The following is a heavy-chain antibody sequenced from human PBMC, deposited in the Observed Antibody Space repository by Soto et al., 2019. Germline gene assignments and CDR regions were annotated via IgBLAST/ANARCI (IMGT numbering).Heavy chain of an antibody. J-gene: IGHJ5*02. V-gene: IGHV1-3*01. CDR1: GYTFTSYA. CDR3: ARDAKPCPSSSTSCYVLSIMSSRSPRRYNWFDP. D-gene: IGHD2-2*01. Sequence: GASVKVSCKASGYTFTSYAMHWVRQAPGQRLEWMGWINAGNGNTKYSQKFQGRVTITRDTSASTAYMELSSRRSEDTAVYYCARDAKPCPSSSTSCYVLSIMSSRSPRRYNWFDPWGQGTLVTVSS. CDR2: INAGNGNT.